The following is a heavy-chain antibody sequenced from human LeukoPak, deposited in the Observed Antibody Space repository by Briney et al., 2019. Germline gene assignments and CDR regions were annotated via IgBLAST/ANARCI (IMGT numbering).Heavy chain of an antibody. CDR1: GYTFTCYY. J-gene: IGHJ6*02. V-gene: IGHV1-46*01. D-gene: IGHD6-6*01. Sequence: ASVKVSCKASGYTFTCYYMHWVRQAPGQGLEWMGIINPSGGSISYAQKFQGRVTMTRDTSTSTVYMELSSLRSEDTAVYYCARRGSSSTYYYGMDVWGQGTTVTVSS. CDR2: INPSGGSI. CDR3: ARRGSSSTYYYGMDV.